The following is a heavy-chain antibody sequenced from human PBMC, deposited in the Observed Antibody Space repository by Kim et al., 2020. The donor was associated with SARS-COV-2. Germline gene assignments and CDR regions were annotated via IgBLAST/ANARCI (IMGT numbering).Heavy chain of an antibody. V-gene: IGHV4-39*01. J-gene: IGHJ5*02. CDR2: IYYSGST. D-gene: IGHD2-21*01. CDR1: GGSISSSSYY. CDR3: ARTIRGGVVIATPNWFDP. Sequence: SETLSLTCTVSGGSISSSSYYWGWIRQPPGKGLEWIGSIYYSGSTYYNPSLKSRVTISVDTSKNQFSLKLSSVPAADTAVYYCARTIRGGVVIATPNWFDPWGQGTLVTVSS.